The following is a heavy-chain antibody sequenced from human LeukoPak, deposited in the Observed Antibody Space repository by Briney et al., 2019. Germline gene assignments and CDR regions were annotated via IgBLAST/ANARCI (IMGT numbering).Heavy chain of an antibody. D-gene: IGHD1-26*01. V-gene: IGHV3-23*01. J-gene: IGHJ4*02. CDR3: AKKLSGSYKGFDY. CDR2: ISDSGGTV. Sequence: GGSLRLSRAASGFTFSSYAMSWVRQAPGKGLGWVSGISDSGGTVYYADSVKGRFTISRDNSKNSLYLQMNSLRAEDTAVYYCAKKLSGSYKGFDYWGQGTLVTVSS. CDR1: GFTFSSYA.